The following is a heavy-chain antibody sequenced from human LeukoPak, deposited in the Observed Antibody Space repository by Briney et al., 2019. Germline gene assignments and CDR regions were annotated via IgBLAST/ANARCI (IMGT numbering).Heavy chain of an antibody. CDR3: ATDSTSDGDFDY. CDR2: FDPEDGET. J-gene: IGHJ4*02. CDR1: GYTXTELS. D-gene: IGHD4-17*01. Sequence: ASVKVSCKVSGYTXTELSMHWVRQAPGKGLEWMGGFDPEDGETIYAQKFQGRVTMTEDTSTDTAYMELSSLRSEDTAVYYCATDSTSDGDFDYWGQGTLVTVSS. V-gene: IGHV1-24*01.